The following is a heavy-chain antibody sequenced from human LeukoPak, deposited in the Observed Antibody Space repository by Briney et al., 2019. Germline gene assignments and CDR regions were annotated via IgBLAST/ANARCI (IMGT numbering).Heavy chain of an antibody. CDR3: AKVAAAMVRGAGLDY. D-gene: IGHD3-10*01. J-gene: IGHJ4*02. V-gene: IGHV3-21*01. CDR1: RFTFSSYS. CDR2: ISSSSSYI. Sequence: PAGSLRFSCAASRFTFSSYSMNWVRQAPGKGREWVSSISSSSSYIEYADSVQGRFTISRDNSKNTLYLQMTRLRAEDTAMYYCAKVAAAMVRGAGLDYWGQGTLVTVSS.